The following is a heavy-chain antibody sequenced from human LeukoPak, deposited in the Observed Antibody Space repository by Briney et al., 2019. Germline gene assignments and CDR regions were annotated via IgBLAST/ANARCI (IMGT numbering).Heavy chain of an antibody. J-gene: IGHJ6*03. CDR3: TRAGDYVWGSYRPYHYYYMDV. Sequence: PGRSLRLSCTTSGFTFGDYAMNWVRQAPGKGLEWVGFITSKVYGGTTEYAASVKGRFTISRDDSESIAYLQMNSLKTEDTAVYHCTRAGDYVWGSYRPYHYYYMDVWGKGTTVTVSS. CDR2: ITSKVYGGTT. CDR1: GFTFGDYA. V-gene: IGHV3-49*04. D-gene: IGHD3-16*02.